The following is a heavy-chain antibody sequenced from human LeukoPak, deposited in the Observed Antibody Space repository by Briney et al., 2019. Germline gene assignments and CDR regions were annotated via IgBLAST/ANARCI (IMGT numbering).Heavy chain of an antibody. V-gene: IGHV4-39*07. CDR2: IYYSEGT. D-gene: IGHD2-15*01. CDR1: GDSISSRSYY. Sequence: SETLSLTCTVSGDSISSRSYYWGWIRQPPGKALEWIGSIYYSEGTYYNPSLKSRVTISIDTSKNQFSLKLNSVTAADTAAYYCARDRYCSGRSCYGPPDYWGQGVLVTVSS. CDR3: ARDRYCSGRSCYGPPDY. J-gene: IGHJ4*02.